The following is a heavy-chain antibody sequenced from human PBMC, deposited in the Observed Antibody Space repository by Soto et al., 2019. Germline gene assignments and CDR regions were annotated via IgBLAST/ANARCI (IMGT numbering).Heavy chain of an antibody. Sequence: AETLSLTCAVYGGSFSGYYWSWIRQPPGKGLEWIGEINHSGSTNYNPSLKSRVTISVDTSKNQFSLKLSSVTAADTAVYYCARGLEYSSGWYRFYYFDYWGQGTLVTVSS. J-gene: IGHJ4*02. CDR3: ARGLEYSSGWYRFYYFDY. D-gene: IGHD6-19*01. CDR1: GGSFSGYY. V-gene: IGHV4-34*01. CDR2: INHSGST.